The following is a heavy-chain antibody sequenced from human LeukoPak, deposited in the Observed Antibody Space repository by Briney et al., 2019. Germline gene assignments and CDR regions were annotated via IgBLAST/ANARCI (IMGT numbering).Heavy chain of an antibody. CDR3: ARGRQGAKTRYFDL. Sequence: TGGSLRLSCAASGIIFINYALHWVRQGPGKGLECISTISSDGGSTYYANSVKGRFTISRDNSKNTLYLQMGNLRAEDMAVYYCARGRQGAKTRYFDLSGPGTPVSVSS. V-gene: IGHV3-64*01. J-gene: IGHJ2*01. CDR2: ISSDGGST. CDR1: GIIFINYA. D-gene: IGHD1-26*01.